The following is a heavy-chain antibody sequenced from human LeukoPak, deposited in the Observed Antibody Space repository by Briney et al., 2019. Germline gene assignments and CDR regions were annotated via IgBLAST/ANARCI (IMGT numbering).Heavy chain of an antibody. CDR3: ARDGWSSGSYKDY. Sequence: ASVKVSCKASGYTFTSYYMHWVRQAPGQGLEWMGIINPSGGSTSYAQKLQGRVTMTTDTSTSTAYMELRSLRSDDTAVYYCARDGWSSGSYKDYWGQGTLVTVSS. V-gene: IGHV1-46*01. CDR1: GYTFTSYY. D-gene: IGHD3-10*01. CDR2: INPSGGST. J-gene: IGHJ4*02.